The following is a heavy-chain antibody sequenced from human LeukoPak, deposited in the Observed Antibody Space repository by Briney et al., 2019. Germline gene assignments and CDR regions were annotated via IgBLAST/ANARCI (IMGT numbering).Heavy chain of an antibody. J-gene: IGHJ4*02. CDR3: ARGAYSSIY. Sequence: GGSLRLSCAASGFSFSSYWMHWVRQAPGKGLVWVSRINNDGSSTTYAESVKGRFTISRDNAKNTLYLQMNSLRAEDTAVYYCARGAYSSIYWGQGTLVTVSS. V-gene: IGHV3-74*01. CDR1: GFSFSSYW. D-gene: IGHD6-13*01. CDR2: INNDGSST.